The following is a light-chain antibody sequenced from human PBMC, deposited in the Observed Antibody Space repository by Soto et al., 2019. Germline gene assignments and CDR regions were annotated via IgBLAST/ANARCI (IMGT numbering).Light chain of an antibody. J-gene: IGKJ1*01. V-gene: IGKV3-20*01. CDR1: QSVSNNY. Sequence: PGTLCLSPGERASLSCRASQSVSNNYLAWYQQKPGQAPRLLIYDASTRATGIPDRFSGSGSGTDFTLTISRLEPEDFAVYYCQQYGSSGTFGQGTKVDI. CDR3: QQYGSSGT. CDR2: DAS.